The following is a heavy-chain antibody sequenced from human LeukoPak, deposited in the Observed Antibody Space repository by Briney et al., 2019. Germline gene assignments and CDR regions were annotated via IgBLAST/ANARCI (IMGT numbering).Heavy chain of an antibody. V-gene: IGHV3-30*02. Sequence: GGSLRLSCAASGFTFSSYGMHWVRQAPGKGLEWVAFIRYDGSNKYYADSVTGRFTISRDNSKNTLYLQMNSLRAEDTAVYYCAKESDVGYCSSTSCEHAFDIWGQGTMVTVSS. D-gene: IGHD2-2*01. J-gene: IGHJ3*02. CDR1: GFTFSSYG. CDR2: IRYDGSNK. CDR3: AKESDVGYCSSTSCEHAFDI.